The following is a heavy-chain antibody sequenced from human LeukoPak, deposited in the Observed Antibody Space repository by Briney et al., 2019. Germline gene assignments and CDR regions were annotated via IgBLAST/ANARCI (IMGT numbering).Heavy chain of an antibody. CDR3: AKDANPSIAAPSHPDC. J-gene: IGHJ4*02. CDR2: ISGSGGST. CDR1: GFTFSSYA. D-gene: IGHD6-6*01. V-gene: IGHV3-23*01. Sequence: GGSLRLSCAASGFTFSSYAMSWVRQAPGKGLEWVSAISGSGGSTYYADSVKGRFTISRDNSKNTLYLQMNSLRAEDTAVYYCAKDANPSIAAPSHPDCWGQGTLVTVSS.